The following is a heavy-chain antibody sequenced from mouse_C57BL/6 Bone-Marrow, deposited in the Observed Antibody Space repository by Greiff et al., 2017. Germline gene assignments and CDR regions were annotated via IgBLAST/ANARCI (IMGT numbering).Heavy chain of an antibody. V-gene: IGHV10-3*01. CDR1: GFTFNTYA. CDR2: ISSRSSNYAT. Sequence: DVHLVESGGGLVRPKGSLKLSCAASGFTFNTYAMHWVRQAPGKGLEWVARISSRSSNYATYYADSVKDRLTSSRDESQSMLYLQMNNLKTWATAMCYCVGASLLDYGGQGTTLTVS. CDR3: VGASLLDY. J-gene: IGHJ2*01. D-gene: IGHD6-1*01.